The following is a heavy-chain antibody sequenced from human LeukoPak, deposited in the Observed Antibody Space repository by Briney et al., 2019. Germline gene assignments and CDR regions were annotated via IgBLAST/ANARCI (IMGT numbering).Heavy chain of an antibody. V-gene: IGHV1-2*02. CDR3: ARDVRPYASGQMDV. CDR1: GYTFTGYY. D-gene: IGHD3-10*01. CDR2: ISPKSGGT. J-gene: IGHJ6*02. Sequence: ASVKVSCKASGYTFTGYYMHWVRQAPGQGLEWMGWISPKSGGTNYAQRFQDRVTMTRDTSISTAYMELSSLRSDDTAVYYCARDVRPYASGQMDVWGQGTTVTVSS.